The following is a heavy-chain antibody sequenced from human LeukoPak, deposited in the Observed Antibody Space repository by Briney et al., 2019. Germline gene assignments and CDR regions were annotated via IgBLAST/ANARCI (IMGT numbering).Heavy chain of an antibody. CDR2: ISRNGGST. V-gene: IGHV3-64D*06. Sequence: PGGSLRLSCSASVFTLSSYAMPWVRQAPGHGLEYVSAISRNGGSTYHADSLKGRFTIYRDNSKITLYLQMSSLMDEDTGVYYCVKRQQLGLWGKVTLVTVS. D-gene: IGHD6-13*01. CDR1: VFTLSSYA. J-gene: IGHJ4*02. CDR3: VKRQQLGL.